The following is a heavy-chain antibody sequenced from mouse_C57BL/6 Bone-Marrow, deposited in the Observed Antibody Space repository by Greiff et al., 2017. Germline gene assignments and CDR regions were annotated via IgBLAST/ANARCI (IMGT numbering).Heavy chain of an antibody. J-gene: IGHJ3*01. CDR2: IDPENGDT. CDR3: TTRGGSSGYPWFAY. D-gene: IGHD3-2*02. Sequence: VQLQQSGAELVRPGASVKLSCTASGFNIKDDYMHWVKQRPEQGLEWIGWIDPENGDTEYASKFQGKATITADTSSNTAYLQLSSLTSEDTAVYYCTTRGGSSGYPWFAYWGQGTPVTVSA. V-gene: IGHV14-4*01. CDR1: GFNIKDDY.